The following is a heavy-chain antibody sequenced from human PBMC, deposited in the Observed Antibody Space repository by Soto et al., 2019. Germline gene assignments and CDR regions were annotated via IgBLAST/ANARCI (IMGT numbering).Heavy chain of an antibody. J-gene: IGHJ4*02. Sequence: SETLSLTCTISGGSISSYFWTWVRQPAGKGLEWIGRMYSSGNTNYNPSLKSRVTMSIDRSRNQFSLELSSVTAADTAVYYCARDSQWVLQDYFDYWGQGTMVTVSS. CDR3: ARDSQWVLQDYFDY. CDR2: MYSSGNT. CDR1: GGSISSYF. V-gene: IGHV4-4*07. D-gene: IGHD1-26*01.